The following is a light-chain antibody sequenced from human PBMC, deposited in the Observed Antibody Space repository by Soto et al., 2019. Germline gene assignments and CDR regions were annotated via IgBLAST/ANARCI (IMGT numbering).Light chain of an antibody. V-gene: IGKV1-5*03. Sequence: DIQMTQSPSTLSASVGDRVTITCRASQSISSWLAWYQQKPGKAPKLLIYKASSLESGVPSRFNRKGIWAEIPFTISSLQPDDFATYYCQQYNSYSPWTFGQGTEV. CDR2: KAS. J-gene: IGKJ1*01. CDR3: QQYNSYSPWT. CDR1: QSISSW.